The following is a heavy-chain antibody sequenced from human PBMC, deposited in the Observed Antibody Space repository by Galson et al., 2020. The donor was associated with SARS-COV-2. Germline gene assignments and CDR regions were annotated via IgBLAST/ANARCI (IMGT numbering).Heavy chain of an antibody. CDR3: AKGPQYYFDS. J-gene: IGHJ4*02. CDR2: VSHNSEIT. Sequence: GESLKISCATSGFTFTSFVLTWVRQAPAKGLEWVSSVSHNSEITYYADSVRGRFTISRDNSENTLYLQMNSLRAEDTAIYFCAKGPQYYFDSWGQGTLVSVSS. V-gene: IGHV3-23*01. CDR1: GFTFTSFV.